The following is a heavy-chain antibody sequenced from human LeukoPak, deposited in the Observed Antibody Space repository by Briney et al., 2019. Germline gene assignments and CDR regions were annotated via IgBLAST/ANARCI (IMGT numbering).Heavy chain of an antibody. CDR1: GGSISSHY. Sequence: LSLTCTVSGGSISSHYWSWIRQPPGKGLEWISYIGIDSGNTKYADSVKGRFTTSADSAKNSLHLQMNSLRVEDTAVYFCARDHRYAFGNWGQGILVTVSS. V-gene: IGHV3-11*06. J-gene: IGHJ4*02. CDR2: IGIDSGNT. D-gene: IGHD5-12*01. CDR3: ARDHRYAFGN.